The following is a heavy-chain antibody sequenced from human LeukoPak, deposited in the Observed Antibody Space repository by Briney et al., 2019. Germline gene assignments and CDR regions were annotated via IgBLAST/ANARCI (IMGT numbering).Heavy chain of an antibody. D-gene: IGHD6-13*01. CDR1: GGSISSYY. V-gene: IGHV4-59*01. Sequence: PSETLSLTCTVSGGSISSYYWSWIRQPPGKGLEWIGYIYYSGSTNYNPSLKSRVTISVDTSKNQFSLKLSSVTAADTAVYYCARELIAAAGIHGYYYYYMNVWGKGTTVTISS. J-gene: IGHJ6*03. CDR2: IYYSGST. CDR3: ARELIAAAGIHGYYYYYMNV.